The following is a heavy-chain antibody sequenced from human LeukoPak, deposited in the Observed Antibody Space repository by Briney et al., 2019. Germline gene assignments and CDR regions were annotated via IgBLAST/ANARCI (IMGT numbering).Heavy chain of an antibody. V-gene: IGHV1-2*02. D-gene: IGHD5-18*01. Sequence: ASVKVSCKASGYSFSGYYMHWVRQAPGQGLEWMGWMNYNSGGTNYAQKFQGRVTMTRDTSISTAYMELSRLRSDDTAVYYCARDPYSYGYCDYWGQGTLVTVSS. CDR2: MNYNSGGT. J-gene: IGHJ4*02. CDR3: ARDPYSYGYCDY. CDR1: GYSFSGYY.